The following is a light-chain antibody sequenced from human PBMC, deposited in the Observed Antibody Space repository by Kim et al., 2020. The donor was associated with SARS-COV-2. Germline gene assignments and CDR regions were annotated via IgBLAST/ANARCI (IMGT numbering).Light chain of an antibody. Sequence: LSPGESAALSCRASQSVGSALAWYQQKPGQVPRLLIYGASTRATGLPARFSGSGSGTEFTLTISSLQSEDFAVYYCQHYYAWPLTFGGGTKVDIK. CDR3: QHYYAWPLT. CDR2: GAS. J-gene: IGKJ4*01. V-gene: IGKV3-15*01. CDR1: QSVGSA.